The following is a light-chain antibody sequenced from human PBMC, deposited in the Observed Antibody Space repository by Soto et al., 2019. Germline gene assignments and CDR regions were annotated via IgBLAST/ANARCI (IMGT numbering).Light chain of an antibody. Sequence: EIVLTQSPGTLSLSPGERATLSCRASQSVSSSYLAWYQQKPGQAPRLLIYGASSRATGIPDRFSGSGSGTDFTLTISRLEPEDCAVYYCQQYGSSPPWTFGQGTKVDIQ. CDR1: QSVSSSY. CDR3: QQYGSSPPWT. V-gene: IGKV3-20*01. J-gene: IGKJ1*01. CDR2: GAS.